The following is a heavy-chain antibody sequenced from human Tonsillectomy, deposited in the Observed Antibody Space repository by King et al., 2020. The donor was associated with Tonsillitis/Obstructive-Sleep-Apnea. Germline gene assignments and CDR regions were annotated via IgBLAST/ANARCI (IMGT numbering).Heavy chain of an antibody. CDR1: GYTFTTYY. CDR2: INPSSGGT. J-gene: IGHJ4*02. V-gene: IGHV1-46*01. CDR3: ARESPRTYYFDY. D-gene: IGHD1-14*01. Sequence: QLVQSGAEVKKTGASVKGSGKASGYTFTTYYLHWMRQAPGQGLEWMGIINPSSGGTIYAQRFRGRGTMTRDTSTSTVYMELSSLRSEDTAVYFCARESPRTYYFDYWGQGTLVTVSS.